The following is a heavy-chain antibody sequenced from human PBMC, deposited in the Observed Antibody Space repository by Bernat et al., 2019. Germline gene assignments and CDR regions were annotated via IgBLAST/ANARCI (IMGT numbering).Heavy chain of an antibody. CDR2: ISAYNGNT. D-gene: IGHD3-9*01. V-gene: IGHV1-18*01. Sequence: QVQLVQSGAEVKKPGASVKVSCKASGYTFTSYGISWVRQAPGQGLEWMGWISAYNGNTNYAQKLQGRVTMTTDTSTSTAYMELRSLRSDDTAVYYCARERGYNDILADPSNWFDPWGQGTLVTVSS. CDR3: ARERGYNDILADPSNWFDP. J-gene: IGHJ5*02. CDR1: GYTFTSYG.